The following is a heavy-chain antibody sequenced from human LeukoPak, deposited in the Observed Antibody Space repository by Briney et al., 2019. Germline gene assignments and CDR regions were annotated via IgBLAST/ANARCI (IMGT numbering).Heavy chain of an antibody. Sequence: GGSLRLSCAASGFTFSSYSMNWIRQAPGKGLEWVSSISSSSSYIYYADSVKGRFTISRDNAKNSLYLQMNSLRAEDTAVYYCARENSGSYYGDAFDIWGQGTMVTVSS. CDR3: ARENSGSYYGDAFDI. CDR2: ISSSSSYI. D-gene: IGHD1-26*01. J-gene: IGHJ3*02. CDR1: GFTFSSYS. V-gene: IGHV3-21*01.